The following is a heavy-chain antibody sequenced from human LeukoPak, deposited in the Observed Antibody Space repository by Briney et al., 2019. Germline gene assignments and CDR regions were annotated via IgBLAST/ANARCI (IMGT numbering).Heavy chain of an antibody. J-gene: IGHJ4*02. CDR2: IWYDGSNK. Sequence: GGSLRLSCAASGFTFSSYGMHWVRQAPGKGLEWVAVIWYDGSNKYYADSVKGRFTISRDNSKNTLYLQMNSLRAEDTAVYYCARGSGGWYPGPFDYWGQGTLVTVSS. CDR1: GFTFSSYG. D-gene: IGHD6-19*01. CDR3: ARGSGGWYPGPFDY. V-gene: IGHV3-33*01.